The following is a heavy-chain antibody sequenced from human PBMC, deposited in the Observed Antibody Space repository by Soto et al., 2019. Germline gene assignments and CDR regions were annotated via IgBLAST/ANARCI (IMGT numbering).Heavy chain of an antibody. D-gene: IGHD6-19*01. J-gene: IGHJ6*02. Sequence: SQTLSLTCAISGDRVSSNSAAWNWIRQSPSRGLEWLGRTYYRSKWYNDYAVSVISRITFKPDTSKNQFSLQLNSVTPEDTAVYYCAREGATAVARNSGMDVWGQGTTVTVSS. CDR1: GDRVSSNSAA. CDR2: TYYRSKWYN. CDR3: AREGATAVARNSGMDV. V-gene: IGHV6-1*01.